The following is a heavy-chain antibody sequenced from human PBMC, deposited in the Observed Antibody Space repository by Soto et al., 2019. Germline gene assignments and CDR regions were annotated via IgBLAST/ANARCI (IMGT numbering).Heavy chain of an antibody. CDR2: VNPNTGNT. Sequence: QVQLVQSGAEVKKPGASVKVSCTGSGYTFRSYDIHWVRQATGQGLEWMGWVNPNTGNTGYAQKFQCRVTMTRDISKSSAYMEVNSLTSEDTAIYYCARAYGAGSFDFWGQGILVSVSS. D-gene: IGHD3-10*01. J-gene: IGHJ5*01. CDR1: GYTFRSYD. CDR3: ARAYGAGSFDF. V-gene: IGHV1-8*01.